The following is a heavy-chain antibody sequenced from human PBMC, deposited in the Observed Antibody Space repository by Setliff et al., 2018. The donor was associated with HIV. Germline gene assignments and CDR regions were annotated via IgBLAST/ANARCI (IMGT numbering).Heavy chain of an antibody. CDR2: IYISGTT. J-gene: IGHJ3*02. CDR1: GGSISTSY. V-gene: IGHV4-4*09. D-gene: IGHD2-15*01. CDR3: AREHCSGGSCNGFDI. Sequence: PSETLSLTCTVSGGSISTSYWNWIRQPPGKGLEWIAYIYISGTTNYNPSLKSRVTISLDTSRNQFSLKLGSVTAAEPAMYYCAREHCSGGSCNGFDIWGQGTMVTVSS.